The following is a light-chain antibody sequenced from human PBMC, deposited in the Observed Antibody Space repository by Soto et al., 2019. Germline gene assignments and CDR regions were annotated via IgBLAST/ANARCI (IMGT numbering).Light chain of an antibody. CDR3: LQRSSWTRT. J-gene: IGKJ2*01. V-gene: IGKV3-11*01. CDR2: DAS. CDR1: QSVSNY. Sequence: EIVLTQSPATLSLSPGERATLSCRASQSVSNYLAWYQQKPGQAPRLLIYDASNRATAIPDRFSGSGSGTDFTLTISSLEPEDFAVYYCLQRSSWTRTFGQGTRLEIK.